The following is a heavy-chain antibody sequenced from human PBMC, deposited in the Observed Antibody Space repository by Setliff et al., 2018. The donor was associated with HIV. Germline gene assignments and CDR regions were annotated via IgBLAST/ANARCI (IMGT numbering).Heavy chain of an antibody. CDR1: GNTFTGYY. V-gene: IGHV1-18*04. D-gene: IGHD3-3*01. CDR2: ISAYNGNT. Sequence: ASVKVSCKASGNTFTGYYMHWVRQAPGQGLEWMGWISAYNGNTNYAQKLQGRVTMTTDTSTSTAYMELRSLRSDDTAVYYCAREGVGGGYNFWSGYYADYYYGMDVWGQGTTVTVSS. CDR3: AREGVGGGYNFWSGYYADYYYGMDV. J-gene: IGHJ6*02.